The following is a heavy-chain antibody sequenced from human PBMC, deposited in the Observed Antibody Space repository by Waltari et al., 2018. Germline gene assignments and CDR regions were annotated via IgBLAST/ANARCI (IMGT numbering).Heavy chain of an antibody. D-gene: IGHD6-25*01. CDR3: VMYSSEFLGDC. Sequence: EMQLVESGGGLVQPGGSLRLSCEASGFIFRSFWMHWVRQAPGKGLVSVSNINTDGSIRRYADSVKGRFTISRDNAKNMLFLEMNNLRVEDTAVYYCVMYSSEFLGDCWGQGTLVAVSS. J-gene: IGHJ4*02. CDR1: GFIFRSFW. V-gene: IGHV3-74*01. CDR2: INTDGSIR.